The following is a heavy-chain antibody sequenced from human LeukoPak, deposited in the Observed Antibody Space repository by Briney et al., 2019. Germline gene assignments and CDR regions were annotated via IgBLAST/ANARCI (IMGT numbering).Heavy chain of an antibody. V-gene: IGHV1-3*01. CDR2: ISGGGGNT. CDR3: ANAFYGDLRV. CDR1: RYMFTTYS. D-gene: IGHD4-17*01. Sequence: GASVTVSCKASRYMFTTYSMHWVRQAPGQRLEWMGWISGGGGNTKYLEKFQGRITITGDTSASTVYMELSSLRFEDTAVYYCANAFYGDLRVWGQGTLVTVSS. J-gene: IGHJ4*02.